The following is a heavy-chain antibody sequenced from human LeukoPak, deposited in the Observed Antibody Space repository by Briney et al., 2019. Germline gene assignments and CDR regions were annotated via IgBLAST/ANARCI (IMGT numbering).Heavy chain of an antibody. V-gene: IGHV3-33*06. CDR2: IWYDGSNK. D-gene: IGHD1-1*01. CDR1: GFTFSSYG. Sequence: PGRSLRLSCAASGFTFSSYGMHWVRQAPGKGLEWVAVIWYDGSNKYYADSVKGRFTISRDNSKNTLFLQMNSLRAEDTAVYYCAKGGATTTRYEYFDYWGQGILVTVSS. CDR3: AKGGATTTRYEYFDY. J-gene: IGHJ4*02.